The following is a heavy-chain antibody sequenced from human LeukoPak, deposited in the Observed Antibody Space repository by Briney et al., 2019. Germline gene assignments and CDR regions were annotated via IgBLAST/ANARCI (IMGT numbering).Heavy chain of an antibody. CDR3: AILAVAGTRAFDY. CDR2: ISYDGSNK. CDR1: GFTFSSYG. J-gene: IGHJ4*02. V-gene: IGHV3-30*03. Sequence: PGRSLRLSCAASGFTFSSYGMHWVRQAPGKGLEWVAVISYDGSNKYYADSVKGRFTISRDNSKNTLYLQMNSLRAEDTAVYYCAILAVAGTRAFDYWGQGTLVTVSS. D-gene: IGHD6-19*01.